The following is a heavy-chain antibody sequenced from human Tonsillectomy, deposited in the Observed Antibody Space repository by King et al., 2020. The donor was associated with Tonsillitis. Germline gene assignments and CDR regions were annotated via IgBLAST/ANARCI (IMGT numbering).Heavy chain of an antibody. Sequence: VQLVESGGGLVQPGGSLRLSCAASGFTFSSYWMSWVRQAPGKGLEWVANIKQDGSEKYYVDSVKGRFTISRDNAKNSLYLQMNSLRAEDTAGYYCARELPRIAARGYFYYWGQGTLVTVSS. V-gene: IGHV3-7*01. CDR2: IKQDGSEK. J-gene: IGHJ4*02. CDR1: GFTFSSYW. CDR3: ARELPRIAARGYFYY. D-gene: IGHD6-6*01.